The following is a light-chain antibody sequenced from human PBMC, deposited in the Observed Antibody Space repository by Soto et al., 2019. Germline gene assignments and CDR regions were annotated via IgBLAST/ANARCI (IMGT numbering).Light chain of an antibody. V-gene: IGKV3-20*01. CDR3: QQYGSSPIT. Sequence: EIVLTQSPGTLSLSPGERATLSCRASQSVPSDLLAWYQQKPGQAPRLVIYAASRRATGIPDRFSGSGSGTDFTLTISRLEPEDFAVFYCQQYGSSPITFGHGTRLEIK. CDR1: QSVPSDL. CDR2: AAS. J-gene: IGKJ5*01.